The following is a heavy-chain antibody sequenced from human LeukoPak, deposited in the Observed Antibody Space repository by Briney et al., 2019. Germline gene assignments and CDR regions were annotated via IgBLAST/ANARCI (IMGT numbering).Heavy chain of an antibody. D-gene: IGHD6-13*01. CDR3: ARDAIAAAGAGA. CDR1: GYTFTDYS. CDR2: INPNSGDT. V-gene: IGHV1-2*02. J-gene: IGHJ4*02. Sequence: ASVKVSCKASGYTFTDYSMHWVRQAPGQGLEWMGWINPNSGDTDYAQKLQGRVTMTRDTSISTAHLEVSRLTSDDTAVYFCARDAIAAAGAGAWGQGTLVTVSS.